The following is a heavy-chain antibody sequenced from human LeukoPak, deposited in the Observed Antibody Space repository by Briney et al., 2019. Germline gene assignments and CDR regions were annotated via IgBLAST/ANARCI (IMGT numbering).Heavy chain of an antibody. J-gene: IGHJ4*02. CDR3: AKDPVIVVVTHFDY. V-gene: IGHV3-74*01. D-gene: IGHD3-22*01. CDR1: GFTFSDYW. Sequence: PGGSLRLSCAASGFTFSDYWMYWVRQVPGKGLVWVSRINTDGSTTNYADSVKGRFTISRDNSKNTLYLQMNSLRAEDTAVYYCAKDPVIVVVTHFDYWGQGTLVTVSS. CDR2: INTDGSTT.